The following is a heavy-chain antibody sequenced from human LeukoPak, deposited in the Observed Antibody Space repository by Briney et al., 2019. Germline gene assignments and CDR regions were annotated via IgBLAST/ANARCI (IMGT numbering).Heavy chain of an antibody. D-gene: IGHD5-12*01. V-gene: IGHV3-48*02. CDR3: AREGFYSGYDR. CDR2: ISTSSSSI. J-gene: IGHJ4*02. CDR1: GFTFRSYS. Sequence: GGSLRLSCAASGFTFRSYSMNWVRQAPGKGLEWVSYISTSSSSISYPGSVKGRFTISRDNAKNSLYLQMNSLTDEDTAVYYCAREGFYSGYDRWGQGTLVTVSS.